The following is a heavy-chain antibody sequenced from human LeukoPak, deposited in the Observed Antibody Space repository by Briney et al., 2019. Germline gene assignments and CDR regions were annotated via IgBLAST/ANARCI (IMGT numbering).Heavy chain of an antibody. Sequence: SETLSLTCTVSGGSISSGGYYWSWIRQHPGKGLEWIGYIYYSGSTYYNPSLKSRVTISVDTSKNQFSLKLSSVTAADTAVYYCARANYCSGGSCYSRTLYYFDYWGQGTLVTVSS. CDR2: IYYSGST. D-gene: IGHD2-15*01. J-gene: IGHJ4*02. V-gene: IGHV4-31*03. CDR3: ARANYCSGGSCYSRTLYYFDY. CDR1: GGSISSGGYY.